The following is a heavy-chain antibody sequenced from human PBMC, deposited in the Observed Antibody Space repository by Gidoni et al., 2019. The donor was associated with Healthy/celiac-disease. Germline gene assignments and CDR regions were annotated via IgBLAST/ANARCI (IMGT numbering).Heavy chain of an antibody. CDR1: GGSISSSSYY. V-gene: IGHV4-39*07. D-gene: IGHD3-22*01. Sequence: QLQLQESGPGLVKPSETLSLTCTVSGGSISSSSYYWGWIRQPPGKGLEGIGSIYYSGSTYYNPSLKSRVTISVDTSKNQFSLKLSSVTAADTAVYYCARDDGRLADYYDSSGSFDYWGQGTLVTVSS. CDR3: ARDDGRLADYYDSSGSFDY. J-gene: IGHJ4*02. CDR2: IYYSGST.